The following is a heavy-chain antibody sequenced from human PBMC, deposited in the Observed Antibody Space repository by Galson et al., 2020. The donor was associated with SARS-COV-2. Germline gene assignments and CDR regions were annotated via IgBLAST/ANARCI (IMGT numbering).Heavy chain of an antibody. CDR1: GYSISTTNY. D-gene: IGHD3-22*01. J-gene: IGHJ2*01. CDR3: ARQGVNMKVVVTVPGWYFDL. Sequence: SETLSLTCAVSGYSISTTNYWGWVRQPPGKGLEWIGSIYPNGRTYYNPSLKSRVTISVDTSKNQFSLRLDSVTAADTALYYCARQGVNMKVVVTVPGWYFDLCGRGTLVTVSS. V-gene: IGHV4-38-2*01. CDR2: IYPNGRT.